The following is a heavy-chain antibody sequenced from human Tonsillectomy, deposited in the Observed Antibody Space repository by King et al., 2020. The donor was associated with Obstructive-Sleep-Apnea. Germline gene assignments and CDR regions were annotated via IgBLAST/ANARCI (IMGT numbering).Heavy chain of an antibody. V-gene: IGHV4-39*07. Sequence: LQLQESGPGLVKPSETLSLTCTVSGGSISSSSYYWGWIRQPPGKGLEWIGSIYYSGSTYYNPSLKSRVTISVDTSKNQFSLKLSSVTAADTAVYYCARDRAVAGTFYWGQGTLVTVSS. CDR1: GGSISSSSYY. J-gene: IGHJ4*02. D-gene: IGHD6-19*01. CDR2: IYYSGST. CDR3: ARDRAVAGTFY.